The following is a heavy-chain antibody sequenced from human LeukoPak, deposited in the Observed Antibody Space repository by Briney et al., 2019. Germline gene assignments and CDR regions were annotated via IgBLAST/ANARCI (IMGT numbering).Heavy chain of an antibody. V-gene: IGHV3-23*01. D-gene: IGHD3-22*01. CDR3: AKDHDSSGYYYYYFDY. CDR1: GFTFSSYA. Sequence: GGSLRLSCAASGFTFSSYAMSWVRQAPGKGLEWVSAISGSGGSTYYADSVKGRFTISRDNSKNTLYLQMNSLRAEDTAVYNCAKDHDSSGYYYYYFDYWGQGTLVTVSS. CDR2: ISGSGGST. J-gene: IGHJ4*02.